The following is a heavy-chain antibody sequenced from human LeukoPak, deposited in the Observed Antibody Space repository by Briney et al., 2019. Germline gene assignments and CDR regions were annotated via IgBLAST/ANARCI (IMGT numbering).Heavy chain of an antibody. V-gene: IGHV1-18*01. J-gene: IGHJ4*02. Sequence: ASVKVSCKASGYTFTSYAMHWVRQAPGQRLEWMGWISAYNGNTNYAQKLQGRVTMTTDTSTSTAYMELRSLRSDDTAVYYCARVWQLVHTLDYWGQGTLVTVSS. D-gene: IGHD6-13*01. CDR3: ARVWQLVHTLDY. CDR1: GYTFTSYA. CDR2: ISAYNGNT.